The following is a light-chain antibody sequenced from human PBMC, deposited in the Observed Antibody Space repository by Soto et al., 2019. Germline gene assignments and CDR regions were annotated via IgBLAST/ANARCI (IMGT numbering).Light chain of an antibody. J-gene: IGLJ2*01. Sequence: QSALTQPASVSGSPGQSITISCTGTSSDVGGYNYVSWYQQHPGKAPKLMIYEVSDRPSGVSNRFSGSKSGDTASLTISGLQAEDEASYCCSSYTTSSTMIFGGGTQLTVL. CDR1: SSDVGGYNY. CDR3: SSYTTSSTMI. CDR2: EVS. V-gene: IGLV2-14*01.